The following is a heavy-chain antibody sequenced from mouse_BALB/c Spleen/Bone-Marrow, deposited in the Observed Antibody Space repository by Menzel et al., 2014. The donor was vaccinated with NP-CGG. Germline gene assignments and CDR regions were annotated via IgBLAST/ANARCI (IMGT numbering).Heavy chain of an antibody. CDR1: GFTFSNYG. V-gene: IGHV5-6-3*01. Sequence: EVMLVESGGGLVQPGGSLKLSCAASGFTFSNYGMSWVRQTPDKRLELVATINSDGGSTYYPDSVKGRFTIYRDTAKNTLYMQMSSLKSEEAAMYYCLGGNYGNDVDYFDFWGQGTTLTVSS. J-gene: IGHJ2*01. D-gene: IGHD2-2*01. CDR2: INSDGGST. CDR3: LGGNYGNDVDYFDF.